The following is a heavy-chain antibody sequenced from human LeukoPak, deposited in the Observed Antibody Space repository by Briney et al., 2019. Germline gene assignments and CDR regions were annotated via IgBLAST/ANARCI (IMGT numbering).Heavy chain of an antibody. J-gene: IGHJ4*02. D-gene: IGHD3-22*01. CDR3: ARGLGDSSGYYFDY. V-gene: IGHV4-34*01. CDR2: INHSGST. CDR1: GGSFSGYY. Sequence: SETLSLTCAVDGGSFSGYYWSWLRQPPGKGLEWIGEINHSGSTNYNPSLKSRVTISVDTSKNQFSLKLSSVTAADTAVYYCARGLGDSSGYYFDYWGQGTLVTVSS.